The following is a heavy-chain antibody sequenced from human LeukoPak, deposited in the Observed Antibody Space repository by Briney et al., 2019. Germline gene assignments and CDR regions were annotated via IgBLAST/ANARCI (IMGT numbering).Heavy chain of an antibody. CDR2: ISSSGSTI. Sequence: SCKVSGYTLTELSMHWVRQAPGKGLEWVSYISSSGSTIYYADSVKGRFTISRDNAKNSLYLQMNSLRAEDTAVYYCARQAFSTYYDFWSGPTNFDYWGQGTLVTVSS. D-gene: IGHD3-3*01. J-gene: IGHJ4*02. CDR3: ARQAFSTYYDFWSGPTNFDY. CDR1: GYTLTELS. V-gene: IGHV3-11*04.